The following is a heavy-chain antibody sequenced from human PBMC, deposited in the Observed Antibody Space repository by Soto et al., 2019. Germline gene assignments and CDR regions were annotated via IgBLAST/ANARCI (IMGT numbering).Heavy chain of an antibody. D-gene: IGHD2-2*02. CDR1: GFTFSSYS. CDR2: ISTSSSHI. V-gene: IGHV3-21*01. CDR3: ARHLYCSSSNCYRIYYGVDV. Sequence: GGSLRLSCAASGFTFSSYSMNWGRQAPGKGLEWGSSISTSSSHIYYADSVKGRFTISRDNAKNSLYLQMNSLRAEDTAVYYCARHLYCSSSNCYRIYYGVDVWGQGTTVTVSS. J-gene: IGHJ6*02.